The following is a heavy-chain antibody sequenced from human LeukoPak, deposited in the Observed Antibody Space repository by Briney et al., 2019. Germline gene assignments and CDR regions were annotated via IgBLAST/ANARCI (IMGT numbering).Heavy chain of an antibody. J-gene: IGHJ4*02. CDR3: ATRKLGNDY. CDR1: GHSMSSAYS. Sequence: PSETLSLTCTVSGHSMSSAYSWGWLRQPPGKGLEWIGSIFHSGTTYYNPSLKSRVTISADTSKNQFSLKLYSVTAADTAVYYCATRKLGNDYWGQGTLVTVSS. CDR2: IFHSGTT. D-gene: IGHD7-27*01. V-gene: IGHV4-38-2*02.